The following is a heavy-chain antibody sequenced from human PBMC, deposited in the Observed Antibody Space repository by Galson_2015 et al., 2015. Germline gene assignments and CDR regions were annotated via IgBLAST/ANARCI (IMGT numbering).Heavy chain of an antibody. CDR1: GFTFSSYA. CDR3: AKVNMVRGVIFAFDI. V-gene: IGHV3-23*01. Sequence: SLRLSCAASGFTFSSYAMSWVRQAPGKGLEWVSAISGSGGSTYYADSVKGRFTISRDNSKNTLYLQMNSLRAEDMAVYYCAKVNMVRGVIFAFDIWGQGTMVTVSS. CDR2: ISGSGGST. J-gene: IGHJ3*02. D-gene: IGHD3-10*01.